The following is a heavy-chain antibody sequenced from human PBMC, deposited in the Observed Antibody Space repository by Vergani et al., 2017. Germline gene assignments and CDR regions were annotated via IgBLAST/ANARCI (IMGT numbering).Heavy chain of an antibody. D-gene: IGHD2-2*01. Sequence: VQLVESGGGLVKPGGSLRLSCAASGFSFSDHYMTWIRQAPGKGLEWVSYISNSGNTIEYADSVKGRFTISRDNSKNTLYLQMNSLRAEDTAVYYCAKPAATHYYYYYMDVWGKGTTVTVSS. CDR1: GFSFSDHY. V-gene: IGHV3-11*04. J-gene: IGHJ6*03. CDR3: AKPAATHYYYYYMDV. CDR2: ISNSGNTI.